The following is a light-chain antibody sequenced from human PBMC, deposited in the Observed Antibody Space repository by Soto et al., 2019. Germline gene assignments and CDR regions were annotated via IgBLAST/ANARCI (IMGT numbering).Light chain of an antibody. Sequence: QSVLTQPPPASGTPAQRVTISCAGSSSNIGSNTVNWYQQVPGTAPKVLIYGNNRPPSGVPDRFSGSKSGTSASLAISGLQSEDEAGYYCAAWDDSLNGVLFGGGTKLTVL. CDR1: SSNIGSNT. J-gene: IGLJ2*01. CDR3: AAWDDSLNGVL. V-gene: IGLV1-44*01. CDR2: GNN.